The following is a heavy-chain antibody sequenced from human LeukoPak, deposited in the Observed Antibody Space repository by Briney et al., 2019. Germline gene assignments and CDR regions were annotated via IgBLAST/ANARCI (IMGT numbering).Heavy chain of an antibody. CDR1: GGTFSSYA. D-gene: IGHD6-6*01. J-gene: IGHJ2*01. V-gene: IGHV1-69*13. Sequence: SVKVSRKASGGTFSSYAISWVRQAPGQGLEWMGGIIPIFGTANYAQKFQGRVTITADESTSTACMELSSLRSEDTAVYYCARDYSYSSSAHYWYFDLWGRGTLVTVSS. CDR3: ARDYSYSSSAHYWYFDL. CDR2: IIPIFGTA.